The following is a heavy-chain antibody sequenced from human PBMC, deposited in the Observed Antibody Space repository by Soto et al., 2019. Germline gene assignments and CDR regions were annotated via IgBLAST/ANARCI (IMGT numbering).Heavy chain of an antibody. CDR3: ARDNSRAIVVVVVASPSIDY. CDR2: INPSGGST. J-gene: IGHJ4*02. CDR1: GYTFTSYY. D-gene: IGHD2-15*01. V-gene: IGHV1-46*01. Sequence: QVQLVQSGAEVKKPGASVKVSCKASGYTFTSYYMHWVRQAPGQGLEWMGIINPSGGSTSYAQKFPGRVTMNRDTSTSTVYMEVSSLRSEDTAVYYCARDNSRAIVVVVVASPSIDYWSQGTLVTVSS.